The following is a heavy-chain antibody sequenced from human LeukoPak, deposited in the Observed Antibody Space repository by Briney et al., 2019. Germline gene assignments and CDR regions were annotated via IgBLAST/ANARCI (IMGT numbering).Heavy chain of an antibody. Sequence: GGSLRLSCAASGFTFSSYAMSWVRQAPGKGLEWISHITWSGSTIFYADSVKGRFTISRDSAKNSLYLQMSSLRDEDTAVYYCARDAGNSGYGMDVWGQGTTVTVSS. V-gene: IGHV3-48*02. CDR2: ITWSGSTI. CDR1: GFTFSSYA. D-gene: IGHD5-12*01. CDR3: ARDAGNSGYGMDV. J-gene: IGHJ6*02.